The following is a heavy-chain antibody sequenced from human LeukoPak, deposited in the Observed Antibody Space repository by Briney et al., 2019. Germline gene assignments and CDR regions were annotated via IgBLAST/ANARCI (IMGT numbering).Heavy chain of an antibody. J-gene: IGHJ4*02. CDR2: INPNSGGT. D-gene: IGHD4-17*01. CDR3: ARPRTYGDYVGLDY. CDR1: GYTFTSYY. Sequence: ASVKVSCKASGYTFTSYYMHWVRQAPGQGLEWMGWINPNSGGTNYAQKFQGRVTMTRDTSISTAYMELSRLRSDDTAVYYCARPRTYGDYVGLDYWGQGTLVTVSS. V-gene: IGHV1-2*02.